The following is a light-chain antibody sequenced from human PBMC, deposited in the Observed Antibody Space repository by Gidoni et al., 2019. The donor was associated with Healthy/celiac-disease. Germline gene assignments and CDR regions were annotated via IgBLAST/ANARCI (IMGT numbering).Light chain of an antibody. CDR2: KAS. J-gene: IGKJ1*01. CDR1: QSTSSW. CDR3: QQYISYSLT. V-gene: IGKV1-5*03. Sequence: DIQMTQSPSTLSASVGDRVTITCRASQSTSSWLAWYQQKPGKAPKLLISKASSLESGVPSRSSGSGSGTEFTLTISSLQPDDFATYYCQQYISYSLTFGQGTKVEIK.